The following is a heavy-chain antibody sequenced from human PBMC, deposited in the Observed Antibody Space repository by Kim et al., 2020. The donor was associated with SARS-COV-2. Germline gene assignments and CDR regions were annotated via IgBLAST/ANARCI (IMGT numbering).Heavy chain of an antibody. D-gene: IGHD3-22*01. CDR2: IYYSGST. Sequence: SETLSLTCTVSGGSISSYYWSWIRQPPGKGLEWIGYIYYSGSTNYNPSLMSRVTISVDTSKNQFSLKLSSVTAADTAVYYCARRLGYDSSGYGYYFDYWGQGTLVTVSS. V-gene: IGHV4-59*08. CDR3: ARRLGYDSSGYGYYFDY. J-gene: IGHJ4*02. CDR1: GGSISSYY.